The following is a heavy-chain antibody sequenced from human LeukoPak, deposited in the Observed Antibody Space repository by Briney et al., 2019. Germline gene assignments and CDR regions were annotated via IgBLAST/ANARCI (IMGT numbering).Heavy chain of an antibody. CDR2: INPNSGGT. J-gene: IGHJ6*02. Sequence: ASVKVSCKASGYTFTGYYMHWVRQAPGQGLEWMGWINPNSGGTNYAQKFQGRVAMTRDTSIGTAYMELTRLRSDDTAVYYCARGWKWLHPYGMDVWGQGTTVTVSS. D-gene: IGHD5-24*01. CDR3: ARGWKWLHPYGMDV. CDR1: GYTFTGYY. V-gene: IGHV1-2*02.